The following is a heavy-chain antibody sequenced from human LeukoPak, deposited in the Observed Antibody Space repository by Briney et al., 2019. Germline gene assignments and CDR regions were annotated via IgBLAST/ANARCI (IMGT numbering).Heavy chain of an antibody. CDR2: INHSGNT. CDR3: ARRSLLWFGELGSGERVISD. J-gene: IGHJ4*02. Sequence: SETLSLTCAVYAESFTGYYWTWIRQPPGQGLEWIGEINHSGNTNYSPSLKSRVTISVDTSKNQFSLKLTSVTAADTAVYYCARRSLLWFGELGSGERVISDWGQGTLVTVSS. D-gene: IGHD3-10*01. V-gene: IGHV4-34*01. CDR1: AESFTGYY.